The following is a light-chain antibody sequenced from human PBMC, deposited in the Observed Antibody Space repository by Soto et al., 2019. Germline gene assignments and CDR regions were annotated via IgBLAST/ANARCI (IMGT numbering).Light chain of an antibody. CDR2: GAS. J-gene: IGKJ3*01. Sequence: EIVLTQSPGTLSLSPGERATLSCRASQSVSSNYLAWYQEKPGQAPRLLIYGASRWATGIPDRFSGSGSGTDFTLTISRLEPEDFAVYYCQQYGTSPTFGPGTKVDI. CDR1: QSVSSNY. V-gene: IGKV3-20*01. CDR3: QQYGTSPT.